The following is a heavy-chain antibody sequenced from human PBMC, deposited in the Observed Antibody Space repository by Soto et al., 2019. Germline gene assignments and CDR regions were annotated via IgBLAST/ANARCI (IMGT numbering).Heavy chain of an antibody. J-gene: IGHJ6*03. Sequence: QVQLVESGGGLVKPGGSLRLSCAASGFTFSDYYMSWLRQAPGKGLEWVSYISSSGSTIYYADSVKGRFTISRDNAKNSLYLQMTSLRAEDTAVYYCARDRVAARPLGGYYYYYMDVWGKGTTVTVSS. CDR1: GFTFSDYY. CDR2: ISSSGSTI. D-gene: IGHD6-6*01. CDR3: ARDRVAARPLGGYYYYYMDV. V-gene: IGHV3-11*01.